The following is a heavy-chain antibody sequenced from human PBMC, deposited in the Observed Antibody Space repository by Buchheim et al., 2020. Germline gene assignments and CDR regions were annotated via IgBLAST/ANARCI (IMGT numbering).Heavy chain of an antibody. J-gene: IGHJ5*02. CDR3: ARGYDSSLNWFDP. Sequence: QVQLQESGPGLVKPSQTLSLTCTVSGGSISSGSYYWSWIRQPAGKGLEWIGRIYTSGSTNYNPSLKSRVTIPVDTSKNQFSLKLSSVTAADTAVYYCARGYDSSLNWFDPWGQGTL. D-gene: IGHD3-22*01. CDR2: IYTSGST. V-gene: IGHV4-61*02. CDR1: GGSISSGSYY.